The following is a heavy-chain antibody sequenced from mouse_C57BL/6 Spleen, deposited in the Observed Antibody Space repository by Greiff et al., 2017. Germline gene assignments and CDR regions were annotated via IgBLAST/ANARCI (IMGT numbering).Heavy chain of an antibody. J-gene: IGHJ4*01. CDR1: GYTFTGYW. Sequence: VQLQQSGAELMRPGASVKLSCKATGYTFTGYWIEWVKQRPGHGLEWIGEILPGSGSTNYNEKFKGKATFTADTSSDTAYMQLNSLTTEDSALYNSAKAGDYDGSSSYCYAMDDWGQGTSVTVSS. D-gene: IGHD1-1*01. CDR3: AKAGDYDGSSSYCYAMDD. CDR2: ILPGSGST. V-gene: IGHV1-9*01.